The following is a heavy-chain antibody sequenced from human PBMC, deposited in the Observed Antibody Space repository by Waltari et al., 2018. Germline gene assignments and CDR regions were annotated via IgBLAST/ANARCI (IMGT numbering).Heavy chain of an antibody. CDR1: GFTFSDHY. D-gene: IGHD1-26*01. CDR3: TRIARSYYFDS. Sequence: EVQLVESGGGLVQPGGSLRLSWAASGFTFSDHYMDSVRQAPGKGREWVGRTRNKANSYTTEYAASVKGRFTISRDDSKHSLYLQMNSVKSEDTAVYYCTRIARSYYFDSWGQGTLVTVSS. CDR2: TRNKANSYTT. V-gene: IGHV3-72*01. J-gene: IGHJ4*02.